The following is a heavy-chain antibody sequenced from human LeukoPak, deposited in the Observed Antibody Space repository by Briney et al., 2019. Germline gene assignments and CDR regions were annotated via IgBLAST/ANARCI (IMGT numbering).Heavy chain of an antibody. CDR1: GYTFTSYD. CDR2: MNPNSGNT. Sequence: ASVKVSCKASGYTFTSYDINWVRQATGQGLEWMGWMNPNSGNTGYAQKFQGRVTMTRDTSTSTVYMELSSLRSEDTAVYYCAGVATIGLLRYWGQGTLVTVSS. J-gene: IGHJ4*02. V-gene: IGHV1-8*01. CDR3: AGVATIGLLRY. D-gene: IGHD5-12*01.